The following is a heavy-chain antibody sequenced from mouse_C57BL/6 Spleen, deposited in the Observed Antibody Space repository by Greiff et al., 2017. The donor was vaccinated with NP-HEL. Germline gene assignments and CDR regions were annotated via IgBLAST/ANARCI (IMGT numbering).Heavy chain of an antibody. D-gene: IGHD2-3*01. CDR3: ARRGIYDGYYYAMDY. CDR1: GYSFTGYY. J-gene: IGHJ4*01. Sequence: VQLQQSGPELVKPGASVKISCKASGYSFTGYYMNWVKQSPEKSLEWIGEINPSTGGTTYNQKFKAKATLTVDKSSSTAYMQLKSLTSEDSAVYYCARRGIYDGYYYAMDYWGQGTSVTVSS. V-gene: IGHV1-42*01. CDR2: INPSTGGT.